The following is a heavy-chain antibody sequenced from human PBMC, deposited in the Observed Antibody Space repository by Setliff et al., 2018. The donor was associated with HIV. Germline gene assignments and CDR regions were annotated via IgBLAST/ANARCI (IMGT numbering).Heavy chain of an antibody. CDR2: TYHSGTT. CDR1: GGSISSSNW. Sequence: SETLSLTCGVSGGSISSSNWWTWVRQPPGKGLEWIGDTYHSGTTNYNPSLKSRVAISVDKSKNEFSLKLTSVTAADTAVYYCARNKGGSTSDLDYWGQGTLVTVS. CDR3: ARNKGGSTSDLDY. V-gene: IGHV4-4*02. D-gene: IGHD6-13*01. J-gene: IGHJ4*02.